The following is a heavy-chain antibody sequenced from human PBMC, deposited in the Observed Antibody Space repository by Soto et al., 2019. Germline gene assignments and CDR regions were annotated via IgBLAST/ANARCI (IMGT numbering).Heavy chain of an antibody. D-gene: IGHD3-10*01. CDR1: GFTFSSYA. CDR3: AIGGHYYGSGSYYSNYYYNGMDV. CDR2: ISGSGGST. J-gene: IGHJ6*02. Sequence: GGSLRLSCAASGFTFSSYAMSWVRQAPGKGLEWVSAISGSGGSTYYADSVKGRFTISRDNSKNTLYLQMNSLRAEDTAVYYCAIGGHYYGSGSYYSNYYYNGMDVWGQATTVTVS. V-gene: IGHV3-23*01.